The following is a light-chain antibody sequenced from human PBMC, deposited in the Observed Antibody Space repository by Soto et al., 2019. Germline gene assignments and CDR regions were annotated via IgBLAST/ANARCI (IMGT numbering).Light chain of an antibody. V-gene: IGLV2-11*01. CDR3: CSYAGSYTWV. Sequence: QSVLTQPRSVSGSPGQSVTISCTGTSSDVGGYNYVSWYRQHPGKAPKVMIYDVSKRPSGVPDRFSGSKSGNTASLTISGIQAEDEADYYCCSYAGSYTWVFGGGTKLTVL. J-gene: IGLJ3*02. CDR1: SSDVGGYNY. CDR2: DVS.